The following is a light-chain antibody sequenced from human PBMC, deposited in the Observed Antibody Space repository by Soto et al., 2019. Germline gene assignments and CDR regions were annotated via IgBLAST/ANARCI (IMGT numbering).Light chain of an antibody. CDR1: SSDVGGYDS. CDR3: CSYAGTYTFWV. J-gene: IGLJ3*02. Sequence: QSVLTQPRSVSGSPGQSVTISCTGTSSDVGGYDSVSWYQHHPGKAPKLMIYEVNKRPSGVPDRFSGSKSGNTASLTISGLQAEDEADYYCCSYAGTYTFWVFGGGTKLTVL. CDR2: EVN. V-gene: IGLV2-11*01.